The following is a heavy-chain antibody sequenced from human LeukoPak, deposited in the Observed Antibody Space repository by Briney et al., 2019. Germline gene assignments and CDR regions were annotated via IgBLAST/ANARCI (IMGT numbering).Heavy chain of an antibody. J-gene: IGHJ4*02. V-gene: IGHV4-59*11. D-gene: IGHD4-17*01. Sequence: SETLSLTCTVSGGSISSHYWSWIRQPPGKGPEWIGYIYYSGSTNYNPSLKSRVTISVDTSKNQFSLKLSSVTAADTAVYYCASCNYGDYIFDYWGQGALVTVSS. CDR1: GGSISSHY. CDR3: ASCNYGDYIFDY. CDR2: IYYSGST.